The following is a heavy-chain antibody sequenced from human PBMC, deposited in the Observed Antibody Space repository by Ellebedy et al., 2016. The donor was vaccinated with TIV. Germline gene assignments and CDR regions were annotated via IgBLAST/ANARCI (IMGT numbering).Heavy chain of an antibody. CDR1: GGTFSNYT. CDR2: ITPMFGTA. CDR3: ATNSRGGQPWLWDEIPFDT. D-gene: IGHD5-18*01. V-gene: IGHV1-69*06. J-gene: IGHJ4*02. Sequence: AASVKVSCKASGGTFSNYTIAWVRQAPAQGLEWMGGITPMFGTANYAQKFQGRVTITADKSTTTAYMKLSSLRSQDTAVYYCATNSRGGQPWLWDEIPFDTWGQGTLVTVSS.